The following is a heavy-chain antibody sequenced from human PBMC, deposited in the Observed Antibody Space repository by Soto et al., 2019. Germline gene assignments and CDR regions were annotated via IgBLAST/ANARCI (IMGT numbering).Heavy chain of an antibody. CDR1: GGSISTYY. CDR2: IYYSGST. V-gene: IGHV4-59*08. D-gene: IGHD3-3*01. Sequence: QVQLQESGPGLVKPSETLSLTCTVSGGSISTYYWSWIRQPPGKGLEWIGYIYYSGSTNYNPSLKSRVTISVDTSKNQFSLKLSSVTAADTAVYYCVRAGRGGYTIVDYWGQGTLVTVSS. CDR3: VRAGRGGYTIVDY. J-gene: IGHJ4*02.